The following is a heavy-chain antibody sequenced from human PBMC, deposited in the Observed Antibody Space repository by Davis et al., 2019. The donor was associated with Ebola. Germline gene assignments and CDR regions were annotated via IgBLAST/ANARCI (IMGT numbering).Heavy chain of an antibody. J-gene: IGHJ4*02. CDR2: IWYDGSNK. D-gene: IGHD5-24*01. CDR3: ARGVSRDGYNYRWYFDY. CDR1: VFTFSSSG. V-gene: IGHV3-33*08. Sequence: GESLTTSSAASVFTFSSSGMHWVRQAPGKGLEWVAVIWYDGSNKYYADSVKGRFTISRDNSKNTLYLQMNSLRAEDTAVYYCARGVSRDGYNYRWYFDYWGQGTLVTVSS.